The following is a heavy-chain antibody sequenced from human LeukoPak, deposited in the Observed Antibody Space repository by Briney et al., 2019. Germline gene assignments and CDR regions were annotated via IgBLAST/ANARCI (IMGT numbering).Heavy chain of an antibody. Sequence: SETLSLTCAVYGGSFSGYYWSWIRQPPGKGLEWIGEINHSGSTNYNPSLKSRVTISVDTSKNQFSLKLSSVTAADTAVYYCARGTGYWGQGTLVTVSS. V-gene: IGHV4-34*01. CDR1: GGSFSGYY. CDR2: INHSGST. CDR3: ARGTGY. J-gene: IGHJ4*02.